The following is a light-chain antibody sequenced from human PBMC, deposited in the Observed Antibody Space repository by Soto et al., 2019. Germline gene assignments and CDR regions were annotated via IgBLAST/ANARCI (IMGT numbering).Light chain of an antibody. CDR3: CSYGGSFPYV. CDR1: SSDVGGYDY. CDR2: DVT. V-gene: IGLV2-11*01. J-gene: IGLJ1*01. Sequence: QSDLTQPPSVSGSPGQSVTIAFTGTSSDVGGYDYVSWYQQRPGKAPKLLIYDVTKRPSGVPDRFSGSKSGNTASLTISGLQAEDEADFYCCSYGGSFPYVFGTGTKVTVL.